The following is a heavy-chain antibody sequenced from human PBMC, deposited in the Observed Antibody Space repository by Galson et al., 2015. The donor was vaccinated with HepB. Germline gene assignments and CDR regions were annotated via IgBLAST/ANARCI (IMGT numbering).Heavy chain of an antibody. CDR3: ATPGIAAADPFDY. Sequence: SVKVSCKASGGTFSSYAFSWVRQAPGQGLEWMRGTIPIFGTANYAQNFQGRVTVTADESTSTAYMELTSLRSEDTAVYYCATPGIAAADPFDYWGQGTLVTVSS. J-gene: IGHJ4*02. V-gene: IGHV1-69*13. D-gene: IGHD6-13*01. CDR1: GGTFSSYA. CDR2: TIPIFGTA.